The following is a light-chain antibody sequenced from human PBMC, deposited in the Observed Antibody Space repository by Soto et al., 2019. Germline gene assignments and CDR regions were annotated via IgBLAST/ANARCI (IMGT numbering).Light chain of an antibody. J-gene: IGKJ5*01. Sequence: AIQLTQSPSSLSASVGDTVTITCRASQGVQNRLTWYQQKPGKPPKLLISNVSNLENGFPSRFSGSGSGTDFTLPINSRQPGDFATYYCRQFNSYPIAFGQGTRL. CDR1: QGVQNR. V-gene: IGKV1-13*02. CDR3: RQFNSYPIA. CDR2: NVS.